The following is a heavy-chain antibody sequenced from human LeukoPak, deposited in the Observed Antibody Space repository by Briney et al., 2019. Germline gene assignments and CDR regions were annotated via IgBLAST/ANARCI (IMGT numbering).Heavy chain of an antibody. V-gene: IGHV3-20*04. CDR2: INWNGGST. CDR1: GYSFDDYG. J-gene: IGHJ1*01. CDR3: VRLGRDGYTYGAAY. Sequence: GGSLRLSCAVSGYSFDDYGMRWVRQAPGKGLEWVAGINWNGGSTGYGASVKGRCTISRDNAKNALYLEMNSLRAEDTAFYYCVRLGRDGYTYGAAYWGLGTLVTVSS. D-gene: IGHD5-24*01.